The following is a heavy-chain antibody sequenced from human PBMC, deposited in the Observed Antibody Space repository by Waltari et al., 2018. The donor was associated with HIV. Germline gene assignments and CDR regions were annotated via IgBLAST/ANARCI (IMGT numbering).Heavy chain of an antibody. D-gene: IGHD3-16*01. V-gene: IGHV3-23*03. Sequence: VPLLESGGGLVPPGESLCLSRAASGSRFRCFRLRWVRQPPGKGLEWLAYMSKERSRFYYGDSVKGRLTISRDNSRNTLDLRLDSLRAEDTAVYYCAKMDDSHGNHWYFDRWGRGTLVIVSS. CDR1: GSRFRCFR. CDR2: MSKERSRF. J-gene: IGHJ2*01. CDR3: AKMDDSHGNHWYFDR.